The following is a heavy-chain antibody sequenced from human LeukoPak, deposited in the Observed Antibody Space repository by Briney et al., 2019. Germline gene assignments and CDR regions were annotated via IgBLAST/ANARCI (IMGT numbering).Heavy chain of an antibody. V-gene: IGHV7-4-1*02. D-gene: IGHD6-19*01. J-gene: IGHJ3*02. CDR1: GYTFTSYA. CDR3: ARDGPSGWEI. Sequence: ASVTVSFTASGYTFTSYAMNWVRQAPGQGLEWMGWINTNTGNPTYAQGFTGRFVFSLDTSVSTAYLQISSLKAEDTAVYYCARDGPSGWEIWGQGTMVTVSS. CDR2: INTNTGNP.